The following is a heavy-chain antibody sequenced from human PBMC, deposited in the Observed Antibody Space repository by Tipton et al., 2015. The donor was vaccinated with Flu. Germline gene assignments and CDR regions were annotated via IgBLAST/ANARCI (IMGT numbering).Heavy chain of an antibody. J-gene: IGHJ4*02. CDR1: GGAIGRGSYY. Sequence: TLSLTCSVSGGAIGRGSYYWAWIRQSPGQGLEWIGKVSYRGTTQYNPSLESRLSISADSSRTHFYLKLRSVTAADTAVYYCARQFDTMYGVVIITHFDYWGQGTLVTVSS. D-gene: IGHD3-3*01. CDR3: ARQFDTMYGVVIITHFDY. CDR2: VSYRGTT. V-gene: IGHV4-39*01.